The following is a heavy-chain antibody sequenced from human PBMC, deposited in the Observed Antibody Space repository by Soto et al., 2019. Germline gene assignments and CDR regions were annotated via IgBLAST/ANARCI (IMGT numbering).Heavy chain of an antibody. D-gene: IGHD4-17*01. CDR3: AEGRDYGGNYRDY. CDR1: GFTFSSYA. V-gene: IGHV3-23*01. CDR2: IGGSGGTTNT. J-gene: IGHJ4*02. Sequence: EVQLLESGGGLVQPGGSLRLSCAASGFTFSSYAMSWVRQAPGKGLEWVSAIGGSGGTTNTYYADSVKGRFTISRDNSQNTLALHMNSPRAEDTAVYYWAEGRDYGGNYRDYWGQGTLVTVSS.